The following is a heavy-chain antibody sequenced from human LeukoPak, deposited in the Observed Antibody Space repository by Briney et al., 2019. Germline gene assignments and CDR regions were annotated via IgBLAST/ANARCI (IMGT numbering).Heavy chain of an antibody. CDR1: GYSFTSYW. J-gene: IGHJ4*02. Sequence: HGESLKISCKGSGYSFTSYWIGWVRQMPGKGLEWMGIICPGDSDTRYRPSFQGQVTISADKSISTAYLQWSTLKASDTAMYYCARTFSPVDTDMDVNFDYWGQGTLVTVSS. V-gene: IGHV5-51*01. CDR2: ICPGDSDT. CDR3: ARTFSPVDTDMDVNFDY. D-gene: IGHD5-18*01.